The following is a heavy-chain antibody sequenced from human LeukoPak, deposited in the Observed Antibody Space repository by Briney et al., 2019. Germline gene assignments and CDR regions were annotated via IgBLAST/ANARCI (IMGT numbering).Heavy chain of an antibody. CDR1: GFTFDDYA. D-gene: IGHD3-22*01. CDR2: ISWNSGSI. CDR3: AKVYDSSGVDAFDI. J-gene: IGHJ3*02. V-gene: IGHV3-9*01. Sequence: GGSLRLSCAASGFTFDDYAMHWVRQAPGKGLEWVSGISWNSGSIGYADSVKGRFTISRDNAKNSLYLQMNSLRAEDTALYYCAKVYDSSGVDAFDIWGQGTMVTVSS.